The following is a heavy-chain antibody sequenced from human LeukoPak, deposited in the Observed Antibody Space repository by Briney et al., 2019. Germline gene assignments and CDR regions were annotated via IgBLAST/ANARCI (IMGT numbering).Heavy chain of an antibody. Sequence: GGSLRLSCAASGFTFSSYGMHWVRQAPGKGLEWVAVISYDGSNKYYADSVKGRFTISRDNSKNTLYLQMNSLRAEDTAVYYCAKDFSYDFWSRKSNLGFDYWGQGTLVTVSS. CDR3: AKDFSYDFWSRKSNLGFDY. V-gene: IGHV3-30*18. J-gene: IGHJ4*02. D-gene: IGHD3-3*01. CDR2: ISYDGSNK. CDR1: GFTFSSYG.